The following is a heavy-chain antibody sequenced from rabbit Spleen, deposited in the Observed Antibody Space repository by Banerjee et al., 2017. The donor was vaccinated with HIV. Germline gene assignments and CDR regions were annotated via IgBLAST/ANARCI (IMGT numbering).Heavy chain of an antibody. J-gene: IGHJ4*01. CDR2: IYAGSSGST. Sequence: QSLEESGGDLVKPGASLTLTCTASGFSFSNSYYMCWARQAPGKGLECIACIYAGSSGSTYYASWAKGRFTISKTSSTTVTLQMTSLTAADTATYFCARGSAAMTMVITGFYFNLWGQGTLVTVS. CDR3: ARGSAAMTMVITGFYFNL. V-gene: IGHV1S40*01. D-gene: IGHD2-1*01. CDR1: GFSFSNSYY.